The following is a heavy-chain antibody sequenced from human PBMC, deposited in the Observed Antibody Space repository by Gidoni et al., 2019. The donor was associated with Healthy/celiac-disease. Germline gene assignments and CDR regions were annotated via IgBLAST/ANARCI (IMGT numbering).Heavy chain of an antibody. Sequence: QVQLVESGGGLVKPGGSLRLSCAASGFTFSDYYMSWIRQAPGKGLEWVSYISSSSSYTNYADSVKGRFTISRDNAKNSLYLQMNSLRAEDTAVYYCARVDTAMVDPSYYYGMDVWGQGTTVTVSS. V-gene: IGHV3-11*06. J-gene: IGHJ6*02. CDR2: ISSSSSYT. D-gene: IGHD5-18*01. CDR1: GFTFSDYY. CDR3: ARVDTAMVDPSYYYGMDV.